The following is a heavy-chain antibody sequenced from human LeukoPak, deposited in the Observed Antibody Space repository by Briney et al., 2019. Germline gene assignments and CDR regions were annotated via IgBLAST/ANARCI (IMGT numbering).Heavy chain of an antibody. CDR3: AHRGPCDSSSPINWFDPFHRCPLGWFDP. CDR2: IYWDDDK. V-gene: IGHV2-5*02. D-gene: IGHD6-13*01. J-gene: IGHJ5*02. CDR1: GFSLSTSGVG. Sequence: KSGPTLVNPTQTLTLTCTFSGFSLSTSGVGVGWIRQPPGKALEWLALIYWDDDKRYSPSLKSRLTITKDTSKNQVVLTMTNMDPVDTATYYCAHRGPCDSSSPINWFDPFHRCPLGWFDPWGQGTLVTVSS.